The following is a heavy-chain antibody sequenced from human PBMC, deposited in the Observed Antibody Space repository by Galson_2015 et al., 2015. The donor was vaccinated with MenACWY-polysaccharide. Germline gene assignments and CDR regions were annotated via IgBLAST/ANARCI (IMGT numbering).Heavy chain of an antibody. CDR2: IYYDGSDK. CDR1: GFTFRNYG. J-gene: IGHJ4*02. CDR3: ASGRAPNGDASLTHFDY. Sequence: SLRLSCAASGFTFRNYGMHWVRQAPGKGLEWVAIIYYDGSDKYYADSVKGRFTISRDNSRNTLYLQMNSLRVEDTAIYYCASGRAPNGDASLTHFDYWGQGTLVTVSS. D-gene: IGHD2-21*02. V-gene: IGHV3-33*01.